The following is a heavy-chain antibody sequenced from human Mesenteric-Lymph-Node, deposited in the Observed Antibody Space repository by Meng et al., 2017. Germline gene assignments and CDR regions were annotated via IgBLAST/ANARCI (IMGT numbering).Heavy chain of an antibody. J-gene: IGHJ3*02. CDR1: GFTFSGSA. V-gene: IGHV3-73*01. Sequence: GESLKISCAASGFTFSGSAMHWVRQASGKGLEWVGRIRSKANSYATAYAASVRGRFTISRDDSKNTAYLQMNSLRAEDTAVYYCARGLSITMIVVVIFSDAFDIWGQGTMVTVSS. CDR2: IRSKANSYAT. D-gene: IGHD3-22*01. CDR3: ARGLSITMIVVVIFSDAFDI.